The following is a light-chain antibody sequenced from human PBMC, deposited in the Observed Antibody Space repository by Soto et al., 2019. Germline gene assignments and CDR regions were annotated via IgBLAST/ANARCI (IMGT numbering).Light chain of an antibody. CDR2: DVS. CDR3: SSYTSSITLXV. J-gene: IGLJ1*01. Sequence: QSVLTQPASVSGSPGQSITNSCTGSSSDVGGYNYVSWYQQHPGKAPKLMIYDVSNRPSGVSNRFSGSKSGNTASLTISGLQAEDEADYYCSSYTSSITLXVXGTGTKVTVL. CDR1: SSDVGGYNY. V-gene: IGLV2-14*01.